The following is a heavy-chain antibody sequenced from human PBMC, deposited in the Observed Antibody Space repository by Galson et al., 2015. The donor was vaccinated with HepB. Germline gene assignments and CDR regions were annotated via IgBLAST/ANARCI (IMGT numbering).Heavy chain of an antibody. V-gene: IGHV3-11*05. Sequence: SLRLSCAASGFTFSDYYMSWIRQAPGKGLEWVSYISSSSSYTNYADSVKGRFTISRDNAKNSLYLQMNSLRAEDTAVYYCARVGAVAGYFDYWGQGTLVTVSS. D-gene: IGHD6-19*01. CDR2: ISSSSSYT. CDR1: GFTFSDYY. CDR3: ARVGAVAGYFDY. J-gene: IGHJ4*02.